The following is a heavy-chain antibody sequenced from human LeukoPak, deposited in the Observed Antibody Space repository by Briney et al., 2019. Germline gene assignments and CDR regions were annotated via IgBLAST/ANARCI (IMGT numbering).Heavy chain of an antibody. Sequence: GGSLRLSCAASGFTFSSYGMSWVRQAPGKGLEWVSAISGSGGSTYYGDAVKGRFTISRENAKNSLYLQMNSLRAGDTAVYYCARALPPYYYDSSGYYDYWGQGTLVTVSS. J-gene: IGHJ4*02. V-gene: IGHV3-23*01. CDR2: ISGSGGST. D-gene: IGHD3-22*01. CDR1: GFTFSSYG. CDR3: ARALPPYYYDSSGYYDY.